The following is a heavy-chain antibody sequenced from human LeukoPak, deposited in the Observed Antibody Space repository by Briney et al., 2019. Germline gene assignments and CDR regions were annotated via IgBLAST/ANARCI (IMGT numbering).Heavy chain of an antibody. Sequence: SGALSLTCTVSGGSISSISYYWGWIRQPPGKGLEWIGSMYHNGSTYYNPSLKSRVTISVDTSKNQFSLKLTSVTAADTAVYYCARHPSGRMWLQQGGWFDPWGQGTLVTVSS. CDR3: ARHPSGRMWLQQGGWFDP. CDR2: MYHNGST. D-gene: IGHD5-24*01. J-gene: IGHJ5*02. CDR1: GGSISSISYY. V-gene: IGHV4-39*01.